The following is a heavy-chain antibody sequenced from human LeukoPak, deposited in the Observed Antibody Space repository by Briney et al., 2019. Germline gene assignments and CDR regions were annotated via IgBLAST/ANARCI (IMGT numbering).Heavy chain of an antibody. V-gene: IGHV1-24*01. CDR3: ATFSSSFNYFDY. D-gene: IGHD6-13*01. CDR1: GYTLTELS. Sequence: GASVKVSCKVSGYTLTELSMHWVRQAPGKGLEWMGGFDPEDGETIHAQKFQGRVTMTEDTSTDTAYMELSSLRSEDTAVYYCATFSSSFNYFDYWGQGTLVTVSS. J-gene: IGHJ4*02. CDR2: FDPEDGET.